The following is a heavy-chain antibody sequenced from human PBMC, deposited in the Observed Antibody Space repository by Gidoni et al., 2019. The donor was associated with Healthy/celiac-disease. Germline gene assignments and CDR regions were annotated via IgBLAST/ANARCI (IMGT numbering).Heavy chain of an antibody. CDR1: GFTFSIYS. J-gene: IGHJ6*02. D-gene: IGHD1-26*01. V-gene: IGHV3-21*01. Sequence: EVQLVESGGGLVKPGGSLRLSCAASGFTFSIYSMNWVRQAPGKGLEWFSSIGSSSSYIYYADSVKGRFTISRDNAKNSLYLQMNSLRAEDTAVYYCARRVGATTQRYYGMDVWGQGTTVTVSS. CDR3: ARRVGATTQRYYGMDV. CDR2: IGSSSSYI.